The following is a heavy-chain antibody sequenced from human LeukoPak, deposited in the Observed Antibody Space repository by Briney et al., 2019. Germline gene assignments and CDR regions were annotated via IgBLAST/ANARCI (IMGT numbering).Heavy chain of an antibody. CDR3: ARGISYYDSSGIDY. J-gene: IGHJ4*02. D-gene: IGHD3-22*01. Sequence: SETLSLTCTVSGGSITSSYYYWGWIRQPPGTGLEWIGSIYYSGSTYYNPSLKSRVTISVDTSKNQFSLKLSSVTAADTAVYYCARGISYYDSSGIDYWGQGTLVTVSS. CDR2: IYYSGST. V-gene: IGHV4-39*07. CDR1: GGSITSSYYY.